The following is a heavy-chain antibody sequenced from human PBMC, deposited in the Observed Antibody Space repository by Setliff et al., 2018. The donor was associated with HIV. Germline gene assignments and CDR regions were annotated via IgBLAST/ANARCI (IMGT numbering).Heavy chain of an antibody. V-gene: IGHV1-18*01. J-gene: IGHJ4*02. Sequence: ASVKVSCKASGYTFSSYGISWVRQAPGQGLEWLGWISLHNDNTNYAQKFQGRVTMTADTSTNTVYVDLRSLRSDDTAVYHCARVDGFNNYDSGGLDYWGQGTLVTGLL. CDR3: ARVDGFNNYDSGGLDY. CDR1: GYTFSSYG. D-gene: IGHD3-3*01. CDR2: ISLHNDNT.